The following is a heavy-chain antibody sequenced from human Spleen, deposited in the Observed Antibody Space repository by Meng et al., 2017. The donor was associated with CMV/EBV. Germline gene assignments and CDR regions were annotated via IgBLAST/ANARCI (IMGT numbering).Heavy chain of an antibody. Sequence: GESLKISCAASGFTLSHYWMSWVRQAPGKGLEWVASIKLDGSENYYVDSVKGRFTISRENAKNSLFLQMHSLRAEDTAVYYCARGWGGDVVVAPGGVPAFYFDSWGHGTLVTVSS. V-gene: IGHV3-7*01. CDR2: IKLDGSEN. J-gene: IGHJ5*01. CDR3: ARGWGGDVVVAPGGVPAFYFDS. CDR1: GFTLSHYW. D-gene: IGHD3-16*01.